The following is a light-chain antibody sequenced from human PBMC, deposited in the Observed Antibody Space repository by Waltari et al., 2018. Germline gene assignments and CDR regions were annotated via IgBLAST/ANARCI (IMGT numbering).Light chain of an antibody. CDR2: AAS. CDR1: QSLSNH. CDR3: QHSDAIPIT. J-gene: IGKJ4*01. V-gene: IGKV1-39*01. Sequence: DIQMTQSPSSLSASVGDRVTITCRASQSLSNHLNWYQQKPGKVPKLLIYAASTLQSGVPSRFSGSGSGTDFTLTVSSLQPEDFATYFCQHSDAIPITFGGGTKVEIK.